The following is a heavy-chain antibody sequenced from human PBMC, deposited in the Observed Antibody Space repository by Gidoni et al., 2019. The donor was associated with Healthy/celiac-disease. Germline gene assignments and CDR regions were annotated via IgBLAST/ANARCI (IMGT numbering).Heavy chain of an antibody. J-gene: IGHJ5*02. CDR2: IIPIFGTS. Sequence: QVQLVQSGAEVKKPGSSVKVSCKASGGTFSSYAISWVRQAPGQGLEWMGGIIPIFGTSNYAQKFQGRVTITADESTSTAYMELSSLRSEDTAVYYCARVRSDSYYDFWSGPNWFDPWGQGTLVTVSS. D-gene: IGHD3-3*01. CDR1: GGTFSSYA. V-gene: IGHV1-69*01. CDR3: ARVRSDSYYDFWSGPNWFDP.